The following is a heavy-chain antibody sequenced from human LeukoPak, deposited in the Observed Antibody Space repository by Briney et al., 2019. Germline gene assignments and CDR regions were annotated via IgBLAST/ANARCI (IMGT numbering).Heavy chain of an antibody. V-gene: IGHV1-24*01. J-gene: IGHJ4*02. CDR1: GYTLTELS. Sequence: ASVKVSCKVSGYTLTELSMHWVRQAPGKGLEWMGGFDPEDGETIYAQKFQGRVTMTEDTSTSTAYMELRSLRSDDTAVYYCAVRYGYSGYEYWGQGTLVTVSS. D-gene: IGHD5-12*01. CDR3: AVRYGYSGYEY. CDR2: FDPEDGET.